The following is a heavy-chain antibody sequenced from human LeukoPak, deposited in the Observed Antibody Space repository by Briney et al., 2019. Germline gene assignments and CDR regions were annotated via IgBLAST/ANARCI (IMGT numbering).Heavy chain of an antibody. D-gene: IGHD3-22*01. CDR3: AREAYDSSGYSPPFDY. V-gene: IGHV3-20*04. Sequence: GGSLRLSCAASGFTFDDYGMSWVRQAPGKGLEWVSGINWNGGSTGYADSVKGRFTISRDNAKNSLYLQMNSLRAEDTALYYCAREAYDSSGYSPPFDYWGQGTLVTVSS. CDR1: GFTFDDYG. J-gene: IGHJ4*02. CDR2: INWNGGST.